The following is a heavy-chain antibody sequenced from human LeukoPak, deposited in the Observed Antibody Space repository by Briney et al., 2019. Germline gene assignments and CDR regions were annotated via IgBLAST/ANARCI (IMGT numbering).Heavy chain of an antibody. CDR2: IRSKAYGGTT. CDR1: GFTFGDYA. J-gene: IGHJ4*02. V-gene: IGHV3-49*03. Sequence: GGSLRLSCTASGFTFGDYAMSWFRQAPGKGLEWVGFIRSKAYGGTTEYAASVKGRFTISRDDSKSIAYLQMNSLKTEDTAVYYCTRDPDTAMVDYWGQGTLVTVSS. D-gene: IGHD5-18*01. CDR3: TRDPDTAMVDY.